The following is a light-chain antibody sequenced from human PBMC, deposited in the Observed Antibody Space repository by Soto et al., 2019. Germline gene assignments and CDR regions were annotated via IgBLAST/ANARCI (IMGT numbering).Light chain of an antibody. J-gene: IGLJ1*01. CDR1: NSDIGNYDF. V-gene: IGLV2-14*03. CDR3: RSYTSTSSFYV. CDR2: DVS. Sequence: QSALTQPASVSGSPGQSITISCTGANSDIGNYDFVSWYRQHPGEAPKVLIFDVSNRPSGISNRFSGSKSGNTASLTIYGLQAEDEADYFCRSYTSTSSFYVFGTGTKVTVL.